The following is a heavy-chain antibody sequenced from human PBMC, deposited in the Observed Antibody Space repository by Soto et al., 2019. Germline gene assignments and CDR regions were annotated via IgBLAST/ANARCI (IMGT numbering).Heavy chain of an antibody. CDR2: INPNSGGT. J-gene: IGHJ5*02. V-gene: IGHV1-2*02. Sequence: VASVKVSCKASGYTFTGYYMHWVRQAPGQGLEWMGWINPNSGGTNYAQKFQGRVTMTRDTSISTAYMELSRLRSDDTAVYYCARAGYCSGGSCSNWFDPWGQGTLVTVSS. CDR3: ARAGYCSGGSCSNWFDP. D-gene: IGHD2-15*01. CDR1: GYTFTGYY.